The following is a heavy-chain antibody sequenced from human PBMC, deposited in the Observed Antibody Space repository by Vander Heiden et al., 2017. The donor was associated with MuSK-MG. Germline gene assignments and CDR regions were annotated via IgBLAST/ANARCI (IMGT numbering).Heavy chain of an antibody. CDR1: GGTISSGGYY. J-gene: IGHJ4*02. CDR3: ARWYYYDSSGNYFDY. D-gene: IGHD3-22*01. Sequence: QVQLQESGPGLVKPSQTLSLTCTVPGGTISSGGYYWSWIRQHPGKGLEWIGYIYYSGSTYYNPSLKSRVTISVDTSKNQFSLKLSSVTAADTAVYYCARWYYYDSSGNYFDYWGQGTLVTVSS. V-gene: IGHV4-31*03. CDR2: IYYSGST.